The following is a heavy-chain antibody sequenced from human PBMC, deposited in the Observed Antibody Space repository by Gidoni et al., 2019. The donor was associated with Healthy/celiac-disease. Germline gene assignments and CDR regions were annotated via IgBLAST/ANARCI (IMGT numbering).Heavy chain of an antibody. D-gene: IGHD6-13*01. CDR1: GGSFSGYY. V-gene: IGHV4-34*01. Sequence: QVQLQQWGAGLLKPSETLSLTCAVYGGSFSGYYWSWIRQPPGKGLEWIGEINHSGSTNYNPSLKSRVTISVDTSKNQFSLKLSSVTAADTAVYYCARSIAAAPRYYYYGMDVWGQGTTVTVSS. CDR2: INHSGST. CDR3: ARSIAAAPRYYYYGMDV. J-gene: IGHJ6*02.